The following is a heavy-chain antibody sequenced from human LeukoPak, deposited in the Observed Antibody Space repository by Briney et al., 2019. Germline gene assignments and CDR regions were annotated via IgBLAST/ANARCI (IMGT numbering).Heavy chain of an antibody. CDR2: INPNSGGT. CDR3: ARARIRRITMIVVVKGDALDI. D-gene: IGHD3-22*01. Sequence: ASVKVSCKASGYTFTGYYMHWVRQAPGQGLGWMGWINPNSGGTNYAQKFQGRVTMTRDTSISTAYMELSRLRSDDTAVYYCARARIRRITMIVVVKGDALDIWGQGTMVTVSS. J-gene: IGHJ3*02. V-gene: IGHV1-2*02. CDR1: GYTFTGYY.